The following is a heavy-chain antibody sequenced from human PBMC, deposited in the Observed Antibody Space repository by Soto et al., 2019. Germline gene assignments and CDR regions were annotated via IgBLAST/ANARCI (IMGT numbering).Heavy chain of an antibody. J-gene: IGHJ5*02. D-gene: IGHD3-9*01. Sequence: TLSLTCAVYGGSFSGYYWSWIRQPPGKGLEWIGEINHSGSTNYNPSLKSRVTISVDTSKNQFSLKLSSVTAADTAVYYCARGVVLRYFDWLNWFDPWGQGTLVTVSS. V-gene: IGHV4-34*01. CDR2: INHSGST. CDR3: ARGVVLRYFDWLNWFDP. CDR1: GGSFSGYY.